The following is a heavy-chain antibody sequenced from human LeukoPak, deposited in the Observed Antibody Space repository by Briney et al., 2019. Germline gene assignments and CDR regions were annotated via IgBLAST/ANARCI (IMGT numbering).Heavy chain of an antibody. V-gene: IGHV4-59*05. CDR1: GGSISSYY. D-gene: IGHD2/OR15-2a*01. CDR2: IYYSGST. J-gene: IGHJ4*02. CDR3: ARILEISGIDY. Sequence: SETLSLTCTVSGGSISSYYWSWIRQPPGKGLEWIGSIYYSGSTYYNPSLKSRVTISVDTSKSQFSLKLSSVTAADTAVYYCARILEISGIDYWGQGTLVTVSS.